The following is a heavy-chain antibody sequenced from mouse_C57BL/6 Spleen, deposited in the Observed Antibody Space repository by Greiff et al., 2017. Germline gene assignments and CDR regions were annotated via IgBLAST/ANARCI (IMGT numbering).Heavy chain of an antibody. CDR3: GLRAWFAY. CDR2: IDPETGGT. Sequence: VQVVESGAELVRPGASVTLSCKASGYTFTDYEMHWVKQTPVHGLEWIGAIDPETGGTAYNQKFKGKAILTADKSSSTAYMELRSLTSEDSAVYYCGLRAWFAYWGQGTLVTVSA. V-gene: IGHV1-15*01. J-gene: IGHJ3*01. CDR1: GYTFTDYE. D-gene: IGHD2-4*01.